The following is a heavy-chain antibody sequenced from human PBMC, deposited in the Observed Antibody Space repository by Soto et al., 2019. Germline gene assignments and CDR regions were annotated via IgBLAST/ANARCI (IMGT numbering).Heavy chain of an antibody. CDR3: ARVPGYGDFRLHS. Sequence: GGSLGLSYAASVFTFSDYYMSWIRQAPGKGLESVSYISTSSGHTNFADSVKGRFTISRDNAKNSLYLQMNSLRDEDTAVYYCARVPGYGDFRLHSWGQG. V-gene: IGHV3-11*06. CDR2: ISTSSGHT. D-gene: IGHD4-17*01. CDR1: VFTFSDYY. J-gene: IGHJ5*02.